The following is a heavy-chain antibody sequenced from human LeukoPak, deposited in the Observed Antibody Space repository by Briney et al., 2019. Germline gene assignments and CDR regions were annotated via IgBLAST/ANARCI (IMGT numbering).Heavy chain of an antibody. J-gene: IGHJ4*02. CDR2: ISAYNGNT. V-gene: IGHV1-18*04. CDR1: GSTFTVYF. D-gene: IGHD3-3*01. CDR3: ARDRIMRFLELLPLDY. Sequence: ASVKVSCKTSGSTFTVYFSHWLRQAPGQGPEWMGWISAYNGNTNYAQKLQGRVTMTTDTSTSTAYMELRSLRSDDTAVYSCARDRIMRFLELLPLDYWGQGTLVTVSS.